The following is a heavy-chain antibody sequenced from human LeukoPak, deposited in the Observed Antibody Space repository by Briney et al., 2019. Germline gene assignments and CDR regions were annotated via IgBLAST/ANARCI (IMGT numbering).Heavy chain of an antibody. CDR1: GGSISSFY. J-gene: IGHJ5*02. D-gene: IGHD3-10*01. CDR2: IDSSGIT. V-gene: IGHV4-59*12. CDR3: TRDSGTTGEVKFDP. Sequence: SETLSLTCTVSGGSISSFYYTWIRQPPGKGLEWIGYIDSSGITNYNSSLNSRVTISLDTSQNQFSLKLNSVTAADTAVYYCTRDSGTTGEVKFDPWGQGTLVTVSS.